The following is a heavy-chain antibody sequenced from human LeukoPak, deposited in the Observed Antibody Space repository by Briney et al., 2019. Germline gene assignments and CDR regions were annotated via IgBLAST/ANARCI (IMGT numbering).Heavy chain of an antibody. CDR1: GGSFSDYY. CDR2: INHSGST. J-gene: IGHJ4*02. CDR3: ARRPLIAAAATRYFDY. D-gene: IGHD6-13*01. Sequence: SETLSLTCGVYGGSFSDYYWSWIRQPPGKGLEWIGEINHSGSTNYNPSLKTRVTISVDTSRNQYSLEVTSVTAADTAVYYCARRPLIAAAATRYFDYWGQGILVTVSS. V-gene: IGHV4-34*01.